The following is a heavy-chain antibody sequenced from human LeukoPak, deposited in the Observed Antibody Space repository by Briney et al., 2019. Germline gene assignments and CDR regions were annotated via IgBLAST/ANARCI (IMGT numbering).Heavy chain of an antibody. CDR1: GFTFSNYA. CDR3: AKDYGDSS. V-gene: IGHV3-23*01. J-gene: IGHJ5*02. D-gene: IGHD2-21*01. CDR2: ITTSGDST. Sequence: TGGSLRLSCAASGFTFSNYAMSWVRQAPGKGLEWVSGITTSGDSTYYADSVKGRFTISRDNSKNTLYLQMNSLRAEDTAVYYCAKDYGDSSWGQGTLVTVSS.